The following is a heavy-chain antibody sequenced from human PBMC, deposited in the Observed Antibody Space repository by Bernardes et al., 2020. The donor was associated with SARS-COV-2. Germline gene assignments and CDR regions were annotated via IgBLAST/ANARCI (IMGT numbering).Heavy chain of an antibody. Sequence: SETLSLTCAVYGGSFSGYYWSWIRQPPGKGLEWIGEINHSGSTNYNPSLKSRVTISVDTSKNQFSLKLSSVTAADTAVYYCAGFGELSGYFQHWGQGTLVTVSS. CDR3: AGFGELSGYFQH. J-gene: IGHJ1*01. V-gene: IGHV4-34*01. CDR1: GGSFSGYY. D-gene: IGHD3-10*01. CDR2: INHSGST.